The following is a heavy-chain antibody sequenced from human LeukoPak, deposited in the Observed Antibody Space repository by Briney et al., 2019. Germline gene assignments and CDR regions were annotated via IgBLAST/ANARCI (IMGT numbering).Heavy chain of an antibody. CDR1: GYNFPNSW. CDR3: ARVLRFFDPFDP. D-gene: IGHD3-9*01. V-gene: IGHV5-10-1*01. CDR2: IDSGDSYT. Sequence: GESLRISCKGSGYNFPNSWIYWVRQMPGKGLEWMGRIDSGDSYTNYSPSFEGHVTISVDKSISTAYLQWSSLRASGTAIYYCARVLRFFDPFDPWGQGTLVTVSS. J-gene: IGHJ5*02.